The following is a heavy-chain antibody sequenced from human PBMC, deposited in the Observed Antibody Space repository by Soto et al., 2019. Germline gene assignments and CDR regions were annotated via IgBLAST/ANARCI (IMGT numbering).Heavy chain of an antibody. CDR1: GFTFSSYW. J-gene: IGHJ6*02. Sequence: HPGGSLRLSCTASGFTFSSYWMTWVRQAPGKGLEWVANIKEDGSERHYVDSVKGRFTISRDNAKNSLYLQMNSLRAEDTAVYYCARECNWNSDGYYHYYAMDVWGQGTTVTVSS. V-gene: IGHV3-7*03. CDR2: IKEDGSER. D-gene: IGHD1-7*01. CDR3: ARECNWNSDGYYHYYAMDV.